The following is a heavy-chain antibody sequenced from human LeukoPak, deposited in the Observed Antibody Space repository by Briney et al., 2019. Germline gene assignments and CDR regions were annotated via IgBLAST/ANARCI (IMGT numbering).Heavy chain of an antibody. CDR2: IYSGGNT. CDR3: AREVLYCSSTSCYESHFDY. Sequence: GGSLRLSCAASVFTVSSNYMSWVRQAPGKGLEWVSVIYSGGNTYYADSVKGRFTISRDNSKNTLYLQMNSLRAEDTAVYYCAREVLYCSSTSCYESHFDYWGQGTLVTVSS. J-gene: IGHJ4*02. D-gene: IGHD2-2*01. CDR1: VFTVSSNY. V-gene: IGHV3-53*01.